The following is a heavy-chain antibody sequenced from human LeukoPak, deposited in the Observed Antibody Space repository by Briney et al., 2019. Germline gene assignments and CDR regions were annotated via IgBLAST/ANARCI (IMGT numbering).Heavy chain of an antibody. CDR2: ISAYNGNT. D-gene: IGHD5-12*01. V-gene: IGHV1-18*04. Sequence: GASVKVSCKASGYTFTGYYMHWVRQAPGQGLERMGWISAYNGNTNYAQKLQGRVTMTTDTSTSTAYMELRSLRSDDTAGYYCARGIYSGYLNWFDPWGQGTLVTVSS. J-gene: IGHJ5*02. CDR3: ARGIYSGYLNWFDP. CDR1: GYTFTGYY.